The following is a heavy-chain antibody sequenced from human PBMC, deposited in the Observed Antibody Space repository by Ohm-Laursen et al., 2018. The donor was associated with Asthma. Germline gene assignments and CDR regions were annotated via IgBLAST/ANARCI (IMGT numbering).Heavy chain of an antibody. CDR1: GYTFTSYY. V-gene: IGHV1-46*01. CDR2: INPSGGST. D-gene: IGHD3-22*01. Sequence: GASVKVSCKASGYTFTSYYMHWVRQAPGQGLEWMGIINPSGGSTSYAQKFQGRVTMTRDTSTSTVYMELSSLRSEDTAVYYCAREKYYYDSSGYYPLFFYYGMDVWGQGTTVTVSS. J-gene: IGHJ6*02. CDR3: AREKYYYDSSGYYPLFFYYGMDV.